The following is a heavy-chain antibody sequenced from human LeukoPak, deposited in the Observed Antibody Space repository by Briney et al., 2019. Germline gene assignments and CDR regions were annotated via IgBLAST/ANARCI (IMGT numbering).Heavy chain of an antibody. Sequence: PGGSLRLSCAASGFIFSSYAMNWVRQAPGKGLEWVSVISGRHNNTYYADSVKGRFTISRDNSKNTLYLQMNSLRAEDTAVYYCAKDLGTLSRPYGMDVWGQGTTVTISS. CDR2: ISGRHNNT. J-gene: IGHJ6*02. D-gene: IGHD1-1*01. V-gene: IGHV3-23*01. CDR1: GFIFSSYA. CDR3: AKDLGTLSRPYGMDV.